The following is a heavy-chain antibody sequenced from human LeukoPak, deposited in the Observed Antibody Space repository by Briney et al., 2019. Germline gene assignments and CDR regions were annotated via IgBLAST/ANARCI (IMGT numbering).Heavy chain of an antibody. Sequence: ASVKVSCKASGYGLTGYYMHWVRQAPGQGLEWMGWINPNSGGTNYAQKFQGRVTMTRDTSISTAYMELSRLRSDDTAVYYCARGVKYYDSSGYYTFDFWGQGTLVTVSS. J-gene: IGHJ4*02. D-gene: IGHD3-22*01. CDR3: ARGVKYYDSSGYYTFDF. V-gene: IGHV1-2*02. CDR1: GYGLTGYY. CDR2: INPNSGGT.